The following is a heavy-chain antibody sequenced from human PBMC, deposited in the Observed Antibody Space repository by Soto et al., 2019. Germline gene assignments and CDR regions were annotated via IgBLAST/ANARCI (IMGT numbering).Heavy chain of an antibody. D-gene: IGHD6-13*01. Sequence: ASVKVSCKASGYTFTSYGISWVRQAPGQGLEWMGWISAYNGNTNYAQKLQGGVTMTTDTSTSTAYMELRSLRSDDTAVYYCARTHGSSWYGDAFDIWGQGTMVTVSS. CDR3: ARTHGSSWYGDAFDI. V-gene: IGHV1-18*01. J-gene: IGHJ3*02. CDR2: ISAYNGNT. CDR1: GYTFTSYG.